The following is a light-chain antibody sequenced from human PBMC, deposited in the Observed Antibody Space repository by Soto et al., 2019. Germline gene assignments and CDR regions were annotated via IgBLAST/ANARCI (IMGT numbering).Light chain of an antibody. V-gene: IGKV1-27*01. CDR3: QNYNTAPKT. J-gene: IGKJ1*01. CDR1: PGISNY. Sequence: DIQMTQSPSSLSASVGDRVTITCRSSPGISNYLAWYQQKPVKVPKLLIYGASTLQSGVPSRFSCSGSGTDYTLNISSLQPEDVATDYCQNYNTAPKTCGQGTKVQIK. CDR2: GAS.